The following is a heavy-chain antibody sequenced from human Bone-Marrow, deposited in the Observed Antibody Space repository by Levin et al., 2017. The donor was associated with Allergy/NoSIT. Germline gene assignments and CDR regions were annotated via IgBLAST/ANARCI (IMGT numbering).Heavy chain of an antibody. D-gene: IGHD3-10*01. CDR1: GFTFSDYA. V-gene: IGHV3-30-3*02. CDR3: AKVVRRGPFVWFGELLSLDV. Sequence: PGGSLRLSCVTSGFTFSDYAMHWVRQTPGKGLEWVAVISYDGLSKYYADPVKGRFTISRDNSKNTLYLQMNSLKIEETAIYHCAKVVRRGPFVWFGELLSLDVWGQGTTVTVSS. J-gene: IGHJ6*02. CDR2: ISYDGLSK.